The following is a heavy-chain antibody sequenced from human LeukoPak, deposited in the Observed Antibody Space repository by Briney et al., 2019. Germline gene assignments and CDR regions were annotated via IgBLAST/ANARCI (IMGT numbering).Heavy chain of an antibody. Sequence: SETLSLTCTVSGGSISSYYWSWIRQPPGKGLEWIGYIYYSGSTNYNPSLKSRVTISVDRSKNQFSLKLSSVTAADTAVYYCARGPVAATYYFDYWGQGTLVTVSS. CDR1: GGSISSYY. D-gene: IGHD2-15*01. J-gene: IGHJ4*02. CDR3: ARGPVAATYYFDY. CDR2: IYYSGST. V-gene: IGHV4-59*12.